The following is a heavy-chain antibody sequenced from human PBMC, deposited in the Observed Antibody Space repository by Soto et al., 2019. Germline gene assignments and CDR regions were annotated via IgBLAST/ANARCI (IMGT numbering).Heavy chain of an antibody. CDR1: GGSISSSSYY. CDR3: AGDPGFGELWVNY. D-gene: IGHD3-10*01. CDR2: IYYSGST. V-gene: IGHV4-39*02. Sequence: SETLSLTCTVSGGSISSSSYYWGWIRQPPGKGLEWIGSIYYSGSTYYNPSLKSRVTISVDTSKNQFSLKLSSVTAADTAVYYCAGDPGFGELWVNYWGQGTLVTVSS. J-gene: IGHJ4*02.